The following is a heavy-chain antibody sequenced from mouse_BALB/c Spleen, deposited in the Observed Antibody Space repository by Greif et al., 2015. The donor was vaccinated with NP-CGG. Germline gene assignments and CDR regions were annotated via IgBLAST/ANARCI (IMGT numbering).Heavy chain of an antibody. Sequence: EVQRVESGGGLVQPGGSRKLSCAASGFTFSSFGMHWVRQAPEKGLEWVAYISSGSSTIYYADTVKGRFTISRDNPKNTLFLQMTSLRSEDTAMYYCARCFYYGGHFDYWGQGTTLTVSS. CDR3: ARCFYYGGHFDY. CDR1: GFTFSSFG. CDR2: ISSGSSTI. D-gene: IGHD2-1*01. J-gene: IGHJ2*01. V-gene: IGHV5-17*02.